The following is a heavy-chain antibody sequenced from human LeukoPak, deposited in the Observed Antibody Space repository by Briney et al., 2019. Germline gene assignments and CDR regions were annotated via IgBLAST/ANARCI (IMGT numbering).Heavy chain of an antibody. CDR3: ARDKEGSSGYYSAFDI. V-gene: IGHV4-61*02. D-gene: IGHD3-22*01. CDR1: GGSISSGSYY. CDR2: IYTSGST. J-gene: IGHJ3*02. Sequence: PSETLSLTCTVSGGSISSGSYYWSWIRQPAGKGLEWIGRIYTSGSTNYNPSLKSRVTISVDTSKNQFSLKLSSVTAADTAVYYCARDKEGSSGYYSAFDIWGQGTMVTVSS.